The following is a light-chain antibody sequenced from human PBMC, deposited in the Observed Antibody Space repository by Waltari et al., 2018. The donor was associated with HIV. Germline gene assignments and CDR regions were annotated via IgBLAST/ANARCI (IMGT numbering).Light chain of an antibody. Sequence: EIVTPQSLATLSAPPGIRATHSCRAMQSVGTNLGWYQKKPGQAPRLLIYGASTRAPGIPANFSGSGSGTEFSLTIGSLQPEDLAVYYCQQYNGWPRTFGQGTKVEIK. CDR2: GAS. CDR3: QQYNGWPRT. CDR1: QSVGTN. J-gene: IGKJ1*01. V-gene: IGKV3-15*01.